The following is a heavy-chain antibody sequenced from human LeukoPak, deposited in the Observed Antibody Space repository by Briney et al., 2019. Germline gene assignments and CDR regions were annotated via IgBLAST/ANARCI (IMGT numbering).Heavy chain of an antibody. CDR2: IYYSGGT. V-gene: IGHV4-59*08. CDR3: ARRVGAAAGRNWFDP. CDR1: GGSISSYY. D-gene: IGHD6-13*01. J-gene: IGHJ5*02. Sequence: SETLSLTCTVSGGSISSYYWSGIRQPPGKGRECIGYIYYSGGTNYNPSLTSRVTISVDPSKNQFSLKLSSVTAADTAVYYCARRVGAAAGRNWFDPWGQGTLVTVSS.